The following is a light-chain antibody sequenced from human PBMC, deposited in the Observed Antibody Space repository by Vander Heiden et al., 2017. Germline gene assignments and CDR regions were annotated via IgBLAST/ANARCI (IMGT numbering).Light chain of an antibody. CDR1: QSVSRSY. Sequence: EIVLTQSPGTLSLSPGERATLSCRASQSVSRSYLAWYQQKPGQAPRLLIYGASSRATGIPDRFSGSGSGTDFTLTISRLEPEDFAVYYCQQDGSSPETFGQGTKVEIK. J-gene: IGKJ1*01. CDR3: QQDGSSPET. CDR2: GAS. V-gene: IGKV3-20*01.